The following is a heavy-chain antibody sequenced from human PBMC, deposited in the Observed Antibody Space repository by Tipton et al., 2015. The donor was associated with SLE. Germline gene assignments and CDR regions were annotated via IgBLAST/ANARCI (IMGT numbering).Heavy chain of an antibody. CDR1: GGSISSHY. D-gene: IGHD4/OR15-4a*01. CDR2: IYYSGST. J-gene: IGHJ2*01. CDR3: ARLLTSSDWYFDL. Sequence: SLTCTVSGGSISSHYWSWIRQPPGKGLEWIGSIYYSGSTYYNPSLKSRVTISVDTSKNQFSLKLSSVTAADTAVYYCARLLTSSDWYFDLWGRGTLVTVSS. V-gene: IGHV4-59*11.